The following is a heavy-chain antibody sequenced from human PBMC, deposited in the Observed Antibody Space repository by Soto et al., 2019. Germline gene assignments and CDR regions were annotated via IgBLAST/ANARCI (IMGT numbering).Heavy chain of an antibody. CDR2: INHSGST. J-gene: IGHJ6*03. Sequence: SETLSLTCAVYGGSFSGYYWSWIRQPPGKGLEWIGEINHSGSTNYNPSLKSRVTISVDTSKNQFSLKLSSVTAADTAVYYCARTLFYYYMDVWGKGTTVTAP. CDR3: ARTLFYYYMDV. V-gene: IGHV4-34*01. CDR1: GGSFSGYY. D-gene: IGHD2-21*01.